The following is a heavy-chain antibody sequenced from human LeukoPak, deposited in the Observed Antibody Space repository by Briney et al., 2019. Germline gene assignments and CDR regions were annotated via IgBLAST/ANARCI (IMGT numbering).Heavy chain of an antibody. Sequence: GGSLRLSCAASGFTFSSYGMHWVRQAPGKGLEWVAFIRYDASNKYYADSVKGRFTISRDNSKNTLYLQMNSLRAEDTAVYYCAKPGGVAARPLGPDYWGQGTLVTVSS. CDR3: AKPGGVAARPLGPDY. CDR2: IRYDASNK. V-gene: IGHV3-30*02. J-gene: IGHJ4*02. CDR1: GFTFSSYG. D-gene: IGHD6-6*01.